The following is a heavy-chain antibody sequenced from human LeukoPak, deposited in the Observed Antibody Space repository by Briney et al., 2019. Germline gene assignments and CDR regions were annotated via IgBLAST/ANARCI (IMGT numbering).Heavy chain of an antibody. CDR2: ISGSGGTT. CDR3: AKDQAGAILYFDY. J-gene: IGHJ4*02. Sequence: GGSLRLSCAASGFAFINYGMSWVRQAPGKGLEWVSAISGSGGTTYYADSVKGRFTISRDNSKNTLYLQMSSLRAEDTALYYCAKDQAGAILYFDYWGQGTLVSASS. D-gene: IGHD1-26*01. V-gene: IGHV3-23*01. CDR1: GFAFINYG.